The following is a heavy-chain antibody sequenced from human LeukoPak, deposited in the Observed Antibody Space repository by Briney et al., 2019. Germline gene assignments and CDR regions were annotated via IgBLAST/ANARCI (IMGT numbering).Heavy chain of an antibody. V-gene: IGHV1-69*13. D-gene: IGHD3-3*01. CDR2: IIPIFGTA. Sequence: SVKVSCKASGGTFSSYAISWVRQAPGQGLEWMGGIIPIFGTANYAQKFQGRVTITADESTSTAYMELSSLRSEDTAVYYCARGQFTIFGVVHTNNWFDPWGQGTLVTVSS. CDR3: ARGQFTIFGVVHTNNWFDP. CDR1: GGTFSSYA. J-gene: IGHJ5*02.